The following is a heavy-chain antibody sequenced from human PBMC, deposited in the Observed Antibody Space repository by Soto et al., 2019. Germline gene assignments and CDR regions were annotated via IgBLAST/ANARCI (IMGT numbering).Heavy chain of an antibody. CDR2: IIPIFGTA. V-gene: IGHV1-69*13. J-gene: IGHJ6*02. D-gene: IGHD3-22*01. CDR1: GGTFSSYA. Sequence: ASVKVSCKASGGTFSSYAISWVRQAPGQGLEWMGGIIPIFGTANYAQKFQGRVTITADESTSTAYMELSSLRSEDTAVYYCARDHGDSPYYYYGMDVWGQGTTVTVSS. CDR3: ARDHGDSPYYYYGMDV.